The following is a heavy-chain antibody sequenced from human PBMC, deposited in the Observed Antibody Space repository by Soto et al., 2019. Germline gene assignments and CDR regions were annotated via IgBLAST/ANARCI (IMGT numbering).Heavy chain of an antibody. CDR2: IYSTGNT. Sequence: SETLSLTCTVSGDSIRSSSYWGWIRQPPGKGLEWIGSIYSTGNTYYNPSLNSQVTISVDTSKNQFSLNVISVTAADTAVYYYARVYGGYLDYWGQGTLVTVSS. V-gene: IGHV4-39*01. CDR1: GDSIRSSSY. CDR3: ARVYGGYLDY. J-gene: IGHJ4*02. D-gene: IGHD2-15*01.